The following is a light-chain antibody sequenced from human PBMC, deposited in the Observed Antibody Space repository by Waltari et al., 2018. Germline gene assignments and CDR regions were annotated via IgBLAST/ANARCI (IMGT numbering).Light chain of an antibody. Sequence: QSALTQPASVSGSPGQSIAISCTGTTSDIGYNKFVSWYQQNPGKAPKLIIYDVTGRPSGVSDRFPGSKTGNTASLTISGLQAGDEADYYCSSYTSSRTLIFGGGTKVTV. CDR3: SSYTSSRTLI. CDR2: DVT. V-gene: IGLV2-14*01. J-gene: IGLJ2*01. CDR1: TSDIGYNKF.